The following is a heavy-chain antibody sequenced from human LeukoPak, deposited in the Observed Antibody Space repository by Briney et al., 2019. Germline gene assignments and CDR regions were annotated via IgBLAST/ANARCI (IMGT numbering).Heavy chain of an antibody. V-gene: IGHV3-7*01. CDR3: ARGQLLFDYYYGMDV. CDR2: IKQEGSEK. J-gene: IGHJ6*02. D-gene: IGHD2-2*01. Sequence: PGGSLRLSCAASGFTFSSYWMSWVRQAPGRGREWVANIKQEGSEKYYVDSVKGRFTISRDNAKNSLYLQTNSLRAEDTAVYYCARGQLLFDYYYGMDVWGQGTTVTVSS. CDR1: GFTFSSYW.